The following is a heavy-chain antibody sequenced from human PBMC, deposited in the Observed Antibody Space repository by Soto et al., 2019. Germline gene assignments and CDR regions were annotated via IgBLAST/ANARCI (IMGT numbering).Heavy chain of an antibody. CDR1: GFSLKTTEVG. Sequence: SGPTLVNPTQTLTLTCTFSGFSLKTTEVGVGWVRQPPGKALEWLALIYWDDDKRYSPSLKSRLTITKDTSKNQVVLTMTNMDPVDTATYFCVHRRMGGDAAYWGQGTLVTVSS. J-gene: IGHJ4*02. CDR3: VHRRMGGDAAY. CDR2: IYWDDDK. D-gene: IGHD2-21*02. V-gene: IGHV2-5*02.